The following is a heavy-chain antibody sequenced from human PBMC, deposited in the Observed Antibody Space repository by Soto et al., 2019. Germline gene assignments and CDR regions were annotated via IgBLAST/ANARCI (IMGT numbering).Heavy chain of an antibody. Sequence: PGGSLRLSCAASGFTFSSYWMSWVRQAPGKGLEWVANIEQDGSEKYYVDSVKGRFTISRDNAKNSLYLQMNSLRAEDTAVYYCARGVVRGVHRYYYYYGMDVWGQGTTVTVSS. CDR3: ARGVVRGVHRYYYYYGMDV. D-gene: IGHD3-10*01. CDR2: IEQDGSEK. V-gene: IGHV3-7*03. CDR1: GFTFSSYW. J-gene: IGHJ6*02.